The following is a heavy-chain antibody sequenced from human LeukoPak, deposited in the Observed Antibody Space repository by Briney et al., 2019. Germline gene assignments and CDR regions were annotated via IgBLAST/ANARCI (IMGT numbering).Heavy chain of an antibody. CDR1: GFTFSSYG. CDR3: AKDWYYYDSSGYDY. CDR2: IRYDGSNK. Sequence: PGGSLRLSCAASGFTFSSYGMHWVRQAPGKGLEWVSFIRYDGSNKYYADSVKGRFTISRDNSKNTLYLQMNSLRAEDTAVYYCAKDWYYYDSSGYDYWGQGTLVTVSS. D-gene: IGHD3-22*01. J-gene: IGHJ4*02. V-gene: IGHV3-30*02.